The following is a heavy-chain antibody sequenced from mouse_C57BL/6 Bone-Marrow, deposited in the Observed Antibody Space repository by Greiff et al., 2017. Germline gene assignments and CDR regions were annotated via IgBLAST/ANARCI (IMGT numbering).Heavy chain of an antibody. J-gene: IGHJ3*01. CDR1: GYTFTSYW. CDR2: IYPGSGST. D-gene: IGHD1-2*01. Sequence: QVQLQQPGAELVKPGASVKMSCKASGYTFTSYWITWVKQRPGQGLAWIGDIYPGSGSTNYNEKFKSKATLPVDTSSSTVYMQLSSLTSEYSAVYYCAREGWLTWFAYWGQGTLVTVSA. CDR3: AREGWLTWFAY. V-gene: IGHV1-55*01.